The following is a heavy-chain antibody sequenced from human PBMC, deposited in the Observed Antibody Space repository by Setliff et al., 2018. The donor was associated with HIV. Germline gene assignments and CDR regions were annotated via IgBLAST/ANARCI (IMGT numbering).Heavy chain of an antibody. CDR2: IYHSGST. Sequence: PSETLSLTCTVSGGSISSHYWSWIRQPPGKGLEWIGSIYHSGSTYYNPSLKSRVTISVDTSKNQFSLKLAFVTAADTAVYYCARYSTLTTNFDYWGQGTLVTVSS. D-gene: IGHD4-17*01. CDR3: ARYSTLTTNFDY. CDR1: GGSISSHY. J-gene: IGHJ4*02. V-gene: IGHV4-59*04.